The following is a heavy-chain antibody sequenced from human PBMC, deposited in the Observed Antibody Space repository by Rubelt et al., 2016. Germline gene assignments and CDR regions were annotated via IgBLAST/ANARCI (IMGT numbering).Heavy chain of an antibody. J-gene: IGHJ6*02. D-gene: IGHD3-10*01. V-gene: IGHV1-3*01. CDR2: INAGNGNT. CDR3: ARDRDRDYYGMDV. CDR1: GYTFTSYA. Sequence: QVQLVQSGAEVKKPGASVKVSCKASGYTFTSYAMHWVRQAPGQRLEWMGWINAGNGNTKYAQKLQGRVTMTTDKSTSTAYMELRSLKSDDTAVYYCARDRDRDYYGMDVWGQGTTVTVSS.